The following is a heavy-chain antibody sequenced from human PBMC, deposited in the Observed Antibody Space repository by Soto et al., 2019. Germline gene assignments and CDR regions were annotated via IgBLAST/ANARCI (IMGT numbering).Heavy chain of an antibody. CDR2: IYNSGST. V-gene: IGHV3-66*01. CDR1: GFTVSTNY. CDR3: ARDLAGGIPDY. J-gene: IGHJ4*02. D-gene: IGHD6-13*01. Sequence: GGSLRLSCAASGFTVSTNYMNWVRQAPGKGLEWVSVIYNSGSTYYADSVKGRFSVFRDNSKNTLYLQMNRLRAEDTAVYYCARDLAGGIPDYWGQGTRVTVSS.